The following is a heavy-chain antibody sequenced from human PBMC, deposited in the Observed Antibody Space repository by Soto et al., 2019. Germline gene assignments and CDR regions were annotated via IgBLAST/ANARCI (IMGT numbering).Heavy chain of an antibody. CDR1: GYTFSNYD. D-gene: IGHD2-8*02. CDR2: VSNKNGVT. CDR3: ARERLNTGWYGFDH. Sequence: ASVKVSCKTSGYTFSNYDFSWVRQAPGQGLEWMGWVSNKNGVTNYAEKFRDRVTMTTDTSTNTIYMELRSLRSDDTAVYFCARERLNTGWYGFDHWGQGTQVTVSS. V-gene: IGHV1-18*04. J-gene: IGHJ4*02.